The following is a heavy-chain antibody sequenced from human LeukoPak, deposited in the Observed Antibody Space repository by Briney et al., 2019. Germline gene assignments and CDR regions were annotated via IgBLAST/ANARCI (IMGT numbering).Heavy chain of an antibody. V-gene: IGHV3-30*18. Sequence: PGRSLRLSCAVSGFTFSSYGMHWVRQAPGKGLEWVAVISYDGSNKYYADSVKGRFTIPRDKSKNTLYLQMNSLRAEDTAVYYCAKDLLGGDSGSYYEVGELGMDVWGQGTTVTVSS. CDR1: GFTFSSYG. D-gene: IGHD1-26*01. CDR3: AKDLLGGDSGSYYEVGELGMDV. J-gene: IGHJ6*02. CDR2: ISYDGSNK.